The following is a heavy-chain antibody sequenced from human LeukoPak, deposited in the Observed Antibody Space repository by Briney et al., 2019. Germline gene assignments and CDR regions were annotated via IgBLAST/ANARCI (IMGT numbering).Heavy chain of an antibody. CDR1: GGSFSGYY. J-gene: IGHJ3*01. CDR3: ARAHGVAGT. V-gene: IGHV4-34*01. CDR2: INHSGST. D-gene: IGHD6-19*01. Sequence: SETLSLTCTVYGGSFSGYYWSWIRQPPGKGLEWIGEINHSGSTNYNPSLKSRVTISVDTSKNQFSLKLISVTAADTAVYYCARAHGVAGTWGQGTMVTVSS.